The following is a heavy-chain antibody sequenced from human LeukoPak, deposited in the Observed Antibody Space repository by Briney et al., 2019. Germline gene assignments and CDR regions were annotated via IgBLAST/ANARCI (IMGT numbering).Heavy chain of an antibody. J-gene: IGHJ6*02. V-gene: IGHV4-59*01. Sequence: PSETLSLTCTVSGVSISSYYWSWIRQPPGKGLEWIGYIYYSGSTNYNPSLKSRVTISVDTSKNQFSLKLSSVTAADTAVYYCARLYGDYGLAYYYYGMDVWGQGTTVTVSS. CDR1: GVSISSYY. CDR2: IYYSGST. D-gene: IGHD4-17*01. CDR3: ARLYGDYGLAYYYYGMDV.